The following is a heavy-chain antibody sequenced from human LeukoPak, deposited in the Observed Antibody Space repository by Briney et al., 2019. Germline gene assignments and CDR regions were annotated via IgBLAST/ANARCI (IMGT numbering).Heavy chain of an antibody. CDR1: GGTFSSYA. J-gene: IGHJ4*02. Sequence: SVKVSCKASGGTFSSYAISWVRQAPGQGLEWMGGIIPIFGTANYAQKFQGRVTITTDESTSTAYMELSSLRSEDTAVYYCARAAGKGYYDSSGYPYWGQGTLVIVSS. D-gene: IGHD3-22*01. CDR2: IIPIFGTA. CDR3: ARAAGKGYYDSSGYPY. V-gene: IGHV1-69*05.